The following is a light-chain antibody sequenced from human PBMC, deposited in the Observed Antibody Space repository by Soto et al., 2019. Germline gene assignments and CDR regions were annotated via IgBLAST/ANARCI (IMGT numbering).Light chain of an antibody. V-gene: IGLV2-14*01. Sequence: LTQPASVSGSPGQSITISCTGTSSDVGGYTYVSWYQQHPGKGPKLMIYEVSNRPSGVSDRFSGSKSGNTASLTISGLQAEDESDYYCISYTSSNTYVFGTGTKVTVL. CDR2: EVS. J-gene: IGLJ1*01. CDR1: SSDVGGYTY. CDR3: ISYTSSNTYV.